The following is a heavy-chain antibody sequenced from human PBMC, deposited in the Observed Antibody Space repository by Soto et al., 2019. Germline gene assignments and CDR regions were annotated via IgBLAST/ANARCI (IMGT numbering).Heavy chain of an antibody. CDR3: ARGTTARAHGY. CDR1: GGSISSYY. Sequence: SETLSLTCTVSGGSISSYYWSWIRQPPGKGLEWIGYIYYSGSTNYNPSLKSRVTISVDTSKNQFSLKLSSVTAADTAVYYCARGTTARAHGYWGQGTLVTVSS. J-gene: IGHJ4*02. V-gene: IGHV4-59*08. CDR2: IYYSGST. D-gene: IGHD4-17*01.